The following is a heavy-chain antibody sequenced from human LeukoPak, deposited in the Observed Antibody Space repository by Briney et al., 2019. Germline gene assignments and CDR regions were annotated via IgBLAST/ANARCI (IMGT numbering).Heavy chain of an antibody. V-gene: IGHV4-39*07. CDR2: IYYSGST. D-gene: IGHD2-15*01. J-gene: IGHJ4*02. CDR3: ARGYCSGGSCYSSPLDY. CDR1: GGSISSSSYY. Sequence: PSETLSLTCTVSGGSISSSSYYWGWIRQPPGKGLEWIGSIYYSGSTYYNPSLKSRVTISVDTSKNQLSLKLSSVTAADTAVYYCARGYCSGGSCYSSPLDYWGQGTLVTVSS.